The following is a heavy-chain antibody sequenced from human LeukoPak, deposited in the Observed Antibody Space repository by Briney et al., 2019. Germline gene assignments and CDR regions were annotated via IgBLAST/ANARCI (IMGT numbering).Heavy chain of an antibody. CDR1: GFTFNTYV. J-gene: IGHJ6*02. V-gene: IGHV3-23*01. CDR3: AKNLYCGGGSCYPSALGMDV. D-gene: IGHD2-15*01. Sequence: GGSLRLSCAASGFTFNTYVMSWVRQAPGKGLEWVSSISGSGNRTYYADSVKGRFTISRDNSKNTLFLQMNSLRAEDTAVYYCAKNLYCGGGSCYPSALGMDVWGQGTTVTVSS. CDR2: ISGSGNRT.